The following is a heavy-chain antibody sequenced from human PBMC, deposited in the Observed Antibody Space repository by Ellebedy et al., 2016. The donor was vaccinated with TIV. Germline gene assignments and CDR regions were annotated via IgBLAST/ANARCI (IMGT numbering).Heavy chain of an antibody. CDR2: IDWDDDK. Sequence: SGPTLVKPTQTLTLTCTFSGFSLSTSGMSVSWIRQSPGKALEWLARIDWDDDKYYSTSLKTRLTMSKDTSKNQVVLTMTNMDPVDTATYYCTRSPQKRFPFYYYYCMDVWGQGTTVTVSS. V-gene: IGHV2-70*11. D-gene: IGHD5-24*01. CDR3: TRSPQKRFPFYYYYCMDV. CDR1: GFSLSTSGMS. J-gene: IGHJ6*02.